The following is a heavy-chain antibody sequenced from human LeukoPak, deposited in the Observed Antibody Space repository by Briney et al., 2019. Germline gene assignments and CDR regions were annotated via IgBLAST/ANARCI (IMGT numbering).Heavy chain of an antibody. CDR2: MNPNSGNT. CDR1: GYTFTSYD. D-gene: IGHD4-11*01. CDR3: ARGPTGQKGPYYMDV. J-gene: IGHJ6*03. Sequence: ASVKVSCKASGYTFTSYDINWVRQATGQGLEWMGWMNPNSGNTGYAQKLQGRVTMTRNTSISTAYMELSSLRSEDTAVYYCARGPTGQKGPYYMDVWGKGTTVTVSS. V-gene: IGHV1-8*01.